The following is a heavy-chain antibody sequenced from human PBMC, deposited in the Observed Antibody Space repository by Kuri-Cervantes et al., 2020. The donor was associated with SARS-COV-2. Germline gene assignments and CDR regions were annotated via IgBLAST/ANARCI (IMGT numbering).Heavy chain of an antibody. CDR2: IYYSGST. CDR3: ARVDIVVVTAIRHYYYGMDV. CDR1: GGSISSSSYY. Sequence: GSLRLSCTVSGGSISSSSYYWGWIRQPPGKGLEWIGSIYYSGSTYYNPSLKSRVTISVDTSKNQFSLKLSSVTAADTAVYYCARVDIVVVTAIRHYYYGMDVWAQGTTAT. D-gene: IGHD2-21*02. J-gene: IGHJ6*02. V-gene: IGHV4-39*07.